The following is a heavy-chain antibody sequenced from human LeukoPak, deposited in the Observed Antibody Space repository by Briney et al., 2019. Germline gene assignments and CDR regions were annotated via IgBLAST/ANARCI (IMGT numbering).Heavy chain of an antibody. D-gene: IGHD4-17*01. CDR1: GFTFSSYW. CDR3: ARDWRTTVTKGTPTAHYY. Sequence: GGSLRLSCAAPGFTFSSYWMSWVRQAPGKGLEWVANIKQDGSEKYYVDSVKGRFTISRDNAKNSLYLQMNSLRAEDTAVYYCARDWRTTVTKGTPTAHYYWGQGTLVTVSS. J-gene: IGHJ4*02. CDR2: IKQDGSEK. V-gene: IGHV3-7*01.